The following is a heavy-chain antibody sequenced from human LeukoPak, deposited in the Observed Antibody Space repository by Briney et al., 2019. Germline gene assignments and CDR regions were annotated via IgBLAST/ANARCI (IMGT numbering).Heavy chain of an antibody. CDR3: VREFYGRGDY. CDR1: GFTFSDYY. Sequence: PGGSLRLSCVASGFTFSDYYMSWIRQAPEKGLEGISYLSTRSGHSNYAASVEGRFTISRDVAKNSLYLQMNSLTAADTAIYYCVREFYGRGDYWGQGTLVTVSS. D-gene: IGHD3-10*01. J-gene: IGHJ4*02. V-gene: IGHV3-11*06. CDR2: LSTRSGHS.